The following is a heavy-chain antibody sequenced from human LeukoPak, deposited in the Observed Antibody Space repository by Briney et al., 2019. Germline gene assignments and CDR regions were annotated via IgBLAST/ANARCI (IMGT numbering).Heavy chain of an antibody. CDR2: IIPIFGTA. CDR1: GGTFSSYA. V-gene: IGHV1-69*01. CDR3: ARGGDDERGGAFDI. J-gene: IGHJ3*02. Sequence: GSSVKVSCKASGGTFSSYAISWVRQAPGQGLEWIGGIIPIFGTANYAQKFQGRVTITADESTSTAYMELSSLRSEDTAVYYCARGGDDERGGAFDIWGQGTMVTVSS. D-gene: IGHD2-21*02.